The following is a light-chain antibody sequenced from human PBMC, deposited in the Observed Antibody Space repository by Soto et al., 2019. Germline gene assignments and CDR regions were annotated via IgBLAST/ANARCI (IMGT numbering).Light chain of an antibody. J-gene: IGLJ1*01. CDR2: RDS. V-gene: IGLV3-9*01. CDR1: NIGRKN. Sequence: SYELTQPLSVSVALGQTARITGGGNNIGRKNVHWYQQRPGQAPVLVIYRDSNRPSGIPERFSGSNSGNTATLTISGAQAGDEADFYCQVWVSSTYVFGTGTKLTVL. CDR3: QVWVSSTYV.